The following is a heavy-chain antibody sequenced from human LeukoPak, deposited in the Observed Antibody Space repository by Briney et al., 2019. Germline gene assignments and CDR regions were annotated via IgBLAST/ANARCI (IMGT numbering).Heavy chain of an antibody. CDR1: EYSFTSYW. D-gene: IGHD6-13*01. V-gene: IGHV5-51*01. Sequence: GESLKISCKGSEYSFTSYWIGWVRQMPGKGLEWMGIIYPGDSDPSYSPSFQGQVTISADKSISTAYLQWSSLKASDTAMYYCAGMSIAAAGTPFDYWGQGTLVTVSS. CDR2: IYPGDSDP. CDR3: AGMSIAAAGTPFDY. J-gene: IGHJ4*02.